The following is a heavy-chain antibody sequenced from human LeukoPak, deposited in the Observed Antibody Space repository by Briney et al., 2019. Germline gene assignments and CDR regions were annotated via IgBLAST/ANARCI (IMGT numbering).Heavy chain of an antibody. J-gene: IGHJ4*02. D-gene: IGHD6-13*01. V-gene: IGHV3-30*18. CDR2: ISYDGSNK. CDR3: ANLYSSSSFDY. CDR1: GFTFSSYG. Sequence: GGSLRLSCAASGFTFSSYGMHWVRQAPGKGLEWAAVISYDGSNKYYADSVKGRFTISRDNSKNTLYLQMNSLRAEDTAVYYCANLYSSSSFDYWGQGTLVTVSS.